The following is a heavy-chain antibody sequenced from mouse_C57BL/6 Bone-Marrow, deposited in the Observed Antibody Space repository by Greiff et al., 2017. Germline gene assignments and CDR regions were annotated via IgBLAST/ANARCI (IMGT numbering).Heavy chain of an antibody. CDR3: AIYDGYYGIAY. J-gene: IGHJ3*01. D-gene: IGHD2-3*01. CDR1: GFTFSSYA. CDR2: ISDGGSYT. Sequence: DVMLVESGGGLVKPGGSLKLSCAASGFTFSSYAMSWVRQTPEKRLEWVATISDGGSYTYYPHNVKGRFTISRDNAKNNLYLPMSHLKSEDTAMYCGAIYDGYYGIAYWGQGTLVTVSA. V-gene: IGHV5-4*03.